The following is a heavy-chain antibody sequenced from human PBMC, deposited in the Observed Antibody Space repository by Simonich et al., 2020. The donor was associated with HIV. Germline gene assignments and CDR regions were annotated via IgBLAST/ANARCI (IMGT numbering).Heavy chain of an antibody. D-gene: IGHD2-15*01. Sequence: QVQLQQWGAGLLKPSETLSLTCAVYGGSFSGYYWSWIRQPPGKELEWIWEINHSGSTNDNPSLKRRVTISVDTSKNQFSLKLSSVTAADTAVYYCARGRGAGSYWGQGTLVTVSS. V-gene: IGHV4-34*01. CDR3: ARGRGAGSY. J-gene: IGHJ4*02. CDR2: INHSGST. CDR1: GGSFSGYY.